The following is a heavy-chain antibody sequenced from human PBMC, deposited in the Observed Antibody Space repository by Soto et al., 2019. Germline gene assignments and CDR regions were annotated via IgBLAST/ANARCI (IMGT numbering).Heavy chain of an antibody. V-gene: IGHV3-33*01. Sequence: GGSLRLSCAASGFTFSSYGMHWVRQAPGKGLEWVAVIWYDGSNKYYADSVKGRFTISRDNSKNTLYLQMNSLRAEDTAVYYCARDRSIAARRGFDYWGQGTLVTVSS. CDR3: ARDRSIAARRGFDY. J-gene: IGHJ4*02. CDR2: IWYDGSNK. CDR1: GFTFSSYG. D-gene: IGHD6-6*01.